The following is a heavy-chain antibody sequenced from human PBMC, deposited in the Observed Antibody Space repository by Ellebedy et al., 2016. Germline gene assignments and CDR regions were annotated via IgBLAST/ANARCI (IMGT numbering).Heavy chain of an antibody. V-gene: IGHV3-48*02. Sequence: GGSLRLSCAASGFTFSNHDMHWVRQAPGKGLEWLSYISSSGGKTTYADSVKGRFTISRDNGRSSLYLQMNTLRDEDTAVYYCAGFGDYAYWGQGTLVTVSS. J-gene: IGHJ4*02. D-gene: IGHD4-17*01. CDR1: GFTFSNHD. CDR2: ISSSGGKT. CDR3: AGFGDYAY.